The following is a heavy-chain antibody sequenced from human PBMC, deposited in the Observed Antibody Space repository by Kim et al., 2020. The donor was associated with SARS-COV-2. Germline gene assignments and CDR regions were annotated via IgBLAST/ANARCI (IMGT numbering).Heavy chain of an antibody. CDR2: ICGSRGRT. D-gene: IGHD1-26*01. CDR3: AKEGGTYYPFDN. CDR1: GFIFSNYG. Sequence: GGSLRLSCAASGFIFSNYGMNWVRQAPGKGLEWVSAICGSRGRTYYADSVKGRFTISRDNSKNTLYLQMNSLRAEDTAIYYCAKEGGTYYPFDNWGQGTLVTVSS. V-gene: IGHV3-23*01. J-gene: IGHJ4*02.